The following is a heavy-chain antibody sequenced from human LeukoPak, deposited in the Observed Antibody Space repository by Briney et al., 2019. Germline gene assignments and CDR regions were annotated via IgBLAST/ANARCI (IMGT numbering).Heavy chain of an antibody. CDR3: ARDRYYDFWSGSNDAFDI. CDR2: ISSSSSYI. D-gene: IGHD3-3*01. CDR1: GFTFSSYS. Sequence: PGGSLRLSCAASGFTFSSYSMNWVRQAPGKGLEWVSSISSSSSYIYYADSVKGRFTISRDNAKNSLYLQMNSLRAEDTAVYCCARDRYYDFWSGSNDAFDIWGQGTMVTVSS. V-gene: IGHV3-21*01. J-gene: IGHJ3*02.